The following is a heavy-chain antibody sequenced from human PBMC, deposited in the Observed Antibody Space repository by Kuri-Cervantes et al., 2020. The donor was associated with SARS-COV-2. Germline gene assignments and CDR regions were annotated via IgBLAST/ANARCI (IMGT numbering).Heavy chain of an antibody. D-gene: IGHD3-16*01. Sequence: GESLKISCAASGFTFSNSDMNWVRQAPGKGLEWVSYISSSGSTIYYPDSVKGRFTMSRDNAKNSLYLQMNSLRAEDTAVYYCATAVREPFGGYWGQGTLVTVSS. J-gene: IGHJ4*02. CDR2: ISSSGSTI. CDR3: ATAVREPFGGY. V-gene: IGHV3-48*01. CDR1: GFTFSNSD.